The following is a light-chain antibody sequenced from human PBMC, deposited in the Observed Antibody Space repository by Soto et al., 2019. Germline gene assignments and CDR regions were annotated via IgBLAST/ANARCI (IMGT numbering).Light chain of an antibody. Sequence: EIVMTQSPASLSVSPGERVTLSFRAGQGVTTNFAWYQPKYGQSPRLLIYDVSTRATGVPDRLSGTGYEKDGNLNISGLQSEDAAVYFGQQSNNSPFSFGQGTRLEIK. J-gene: IGKJ5*01. CDR2: DVS. CDR1: QGVTTN. V-gene: IGKV3-15*01. CDR3: QQSNNSPFS.